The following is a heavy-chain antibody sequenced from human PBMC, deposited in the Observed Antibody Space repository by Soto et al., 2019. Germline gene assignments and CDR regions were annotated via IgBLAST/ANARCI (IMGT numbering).Heavy chain of an antibody. CDR1: GYTFTSYA. J-gene: IGHJ6*02. CDR3: ARAYDFWGGMDV. D-gene: IGHD3-3*01. Sequence: QVQLVQSGAEEKKPGASVKVSCKASGYTFTSYAMHWVRQAPGQRLEWMGWINAGNGNTKYSQKFQGRVTITRDTSASTADTELSSLRSEDTAVYYCARAYDFWGGMDVWGQGTTVTVSS. CDR2: INAGNGNT. V-gene: IGHV1-3*05.